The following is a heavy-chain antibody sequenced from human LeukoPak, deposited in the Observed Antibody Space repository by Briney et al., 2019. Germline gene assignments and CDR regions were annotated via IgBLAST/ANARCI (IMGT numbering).Heavy chain of an antibody. V-gene: IGHV4-34*01. D-gene: IGHD6-19*01. Sequence: PSETLSLTCAVYGGSFSGYYWSWIRQPPGKGLEWIGEINHSGSTNYNPSLKSRVTISVDTSKNQFSLKLSSVTAADTAVYYCARGRGIAVAGTNVSFDYWGQGTLVTVSS. CDR3: ARGRGIAVAGTNVSFDY. CDR2: INHSGST. J-gene: IGHJ4*02. CDR1: GGSFSGYY.